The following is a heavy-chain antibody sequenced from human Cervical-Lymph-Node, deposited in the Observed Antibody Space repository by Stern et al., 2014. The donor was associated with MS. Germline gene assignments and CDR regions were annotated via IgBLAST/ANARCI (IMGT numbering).Heavy chain of an antibody. D-gene: IGHD6-13*01. CDR1: GFTFDDHA. CDR2: ISWNSGST. Sequence: VQLVESGGGLVQPGRSLRLSCVASGFTFDDHAMHWVRQAPGQGLEWVSGISWNSGSTGYADSVKGRLTISRDNAKNSLYLQMNSLRVEDTALYYCAKGSPLYSSSWYKPYYFDDWGQGTQVTVSS. V-gene: IGHV3-9*01. CDR3: AKGSPLYSSSWYKPYYFDD. J-gene: IGHJ4*02.